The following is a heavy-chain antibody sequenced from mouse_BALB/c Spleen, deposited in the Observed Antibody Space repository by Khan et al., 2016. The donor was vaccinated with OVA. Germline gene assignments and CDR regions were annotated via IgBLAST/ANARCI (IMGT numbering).Heavy chain of an antibody. D-gene: IGHD1-1*01. CDR1: GYTFTSYW. J-gene: IGHJ3*01. V-gene: IGHV1-4*01. Sequence: VELKESGAELARPGASVKMSCKASGYTFTSYWMHWVKQRPGQGLEWIGYINPSTDYTYYNQNFKDKATLTADKSSNTAYMQLTSLTSEDSAVYYCVNHGSSSAWFTYWSQGTLVTVSA. CDR3: VNHGSSSAWFTY. CDR2: INPSTDYT.